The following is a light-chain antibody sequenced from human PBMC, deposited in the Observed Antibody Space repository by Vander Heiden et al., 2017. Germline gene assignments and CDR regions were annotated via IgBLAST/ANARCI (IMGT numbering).Light chain of an antibody. CDR1: QTIISTY. J-gene: IGKJ1*01. Sequence: EIVLTQSPGTLSLSPGESATLSCRASQTIISTYLAWYQQIPGQVPRLLIYGASSRATGTPDRFSGSGSGTDFTLTISRLEPEDFAVYYCQHYGTSRGTFGQGTKVEIK. V-gene: IGKV3-20*01. CDR2: GAS. CDR3: QHYGTSRGT.